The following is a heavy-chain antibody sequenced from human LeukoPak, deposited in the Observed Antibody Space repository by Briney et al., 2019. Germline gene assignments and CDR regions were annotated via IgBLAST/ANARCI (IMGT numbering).Heavy chain of an antibody. CDR3: ARDVANVMITFGGVIGRYFDY. CDR1: GYTVTSYS. D-gene: IGHD3-16*02. J-gene: IGHJ4*02. V-gene: IGHV1-18*01. Sequence: GSVKVSCKASGYTVTSYSISWVRQAPGQGLEWMGWISAYNGNTNYAQKLQGRVTMTTDTSTSTAYMELRSLRSDDTAVYYCARDVANVMITFGGVIGRYFDYWGQGTLVTVSS. CDR2: ISAYNGNT.